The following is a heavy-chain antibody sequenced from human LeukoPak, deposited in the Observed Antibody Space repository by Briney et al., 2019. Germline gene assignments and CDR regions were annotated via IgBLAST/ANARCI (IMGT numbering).Heavy chain of an antibody. CDR1: GFTFSDYY. Sequence: QAGGSLRLSCAASGFTFSDYYMSWIRQAPGKGLEWVSVISGSGGSTYYADSVKGRFTISRDNSKNTLYLQMNSLRAEDTAVYYCAKGGQRNSYCELDAWGQGTLVTVSS. V-gene: IGHV3-23*01. J-gene: IGHJ5*02. CDR2: ISGSGGST. D-gene: IGHD2/OR15-2a*01. CDR3: AKGGQRNSYCELDA.